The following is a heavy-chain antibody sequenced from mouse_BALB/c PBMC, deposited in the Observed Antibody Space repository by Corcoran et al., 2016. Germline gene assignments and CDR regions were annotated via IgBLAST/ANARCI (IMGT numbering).Heavy chain of an antibody. D-gene: IGHD1-3*01. CDR1: GSTFSDYT. V-gene: IGHV1-18*01. Sequence: VQLTESGPGLVKRGATGKLSCTTPGSTFSDYTMHWVEQSHGKRREWIGGINPNNGGTSYNQKFKCKATLTVDKSSSTAYMELRSLTSEESAVYYGARYDNNFDYWGQGTTLTVSS. J-gene: IGHJ2*01. CDR3: ARYDNNFDY. CDR2: INPNNGGT.